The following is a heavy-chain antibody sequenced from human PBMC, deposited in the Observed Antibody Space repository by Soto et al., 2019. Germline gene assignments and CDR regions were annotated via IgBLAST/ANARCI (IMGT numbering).Heavy chain of an antibody. CDR1: GFTFSSYG. CDR2: IWYDGSNK. Sequence: GGSLRLSCAASGFTFSSYGMHWVRQAPGKGLEWVAVIWYDGSNKYYADSVKGRFTISRDNSKNTLYLQMNSLRAEDTAVYYCARVSVAVARTHEITVFDYWGQGTLVTVSS. D-gene: IGHD6-19*01. CDR3: ARVSVAVARTHEITVFDY. V-gene: IGHV3-33*01. J-gene: IGHJ4*02.